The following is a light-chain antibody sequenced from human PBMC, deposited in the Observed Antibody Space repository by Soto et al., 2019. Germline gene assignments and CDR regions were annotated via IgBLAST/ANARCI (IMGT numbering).Light chain of an antibody. J-gene: IGKJ4*02. Sequence: GSQSVSSNLAWWQQGXGRAPRVLIYDSSXRSTGGPARFSGSGSGTEFTLTISSLQSEDFAVYYCQLYGRSPITFGGGTKVDIK. V-gene: IGKV3-15*01. CDR1: QSVSSN. CDR3: QLYGRSPIT. CDR2: DSS.